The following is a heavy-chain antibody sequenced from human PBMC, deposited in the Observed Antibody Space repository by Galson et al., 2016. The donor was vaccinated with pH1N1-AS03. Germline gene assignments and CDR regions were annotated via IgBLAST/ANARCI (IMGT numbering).Heavy chain of an antibody. CDR1: GFTLTNYW. Sequence: SLRLSCAASGFTLTNYWMSWVRQAPGKGPEWVANINQDGAKHYYVDSVRGRFTISRDNAKNSLYLQMNSLRVEDTAVYYCARDMLRPVGGTIVDYWGQGTLVTVSS. J-gene: IGHJ4*02. V-gene: IGHV3-7*01. D-gene: IGHD6-19*01. CDR2: INQDGAKH. CDR3: ARDMLRPVGGTIVDY.